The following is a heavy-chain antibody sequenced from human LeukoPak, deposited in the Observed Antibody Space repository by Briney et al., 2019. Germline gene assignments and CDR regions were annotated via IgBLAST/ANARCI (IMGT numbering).Heavy chain of an antibody. V-gene: IGHV1-2*02. CDR2: INSMSGAT. CDR3: ARDYYGPGSFSGH. Sequence: ASVKVSCKASGYTLTEYYMHWVRQAPGQGLEWMGWINSMSGATNSAQKLQGRVTMTRETSISTAYMEQSRLTTADTAVYYCARDYYGPGSFSGHWGQGTLVTVSS. CDR1: GYTLTEYY. J-gene: IGHJ4*02. D-gene: IGHD3-10*01.